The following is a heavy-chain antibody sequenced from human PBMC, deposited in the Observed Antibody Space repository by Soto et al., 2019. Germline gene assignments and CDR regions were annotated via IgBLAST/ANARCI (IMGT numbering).Heavy chain of an antibody. D-gene: IGHD4-4*01. CDR2: IYYSGST. V-gene: IGHV4-31*01. Sequence: PSETLSLTCTVSGGSISSGGYYWSWIRQHPWKCLEWIGYIYYSGSTYYNPSLKSLVTISVYTSKNQFSLKLSSVTAADTAVYYCEIGGEPKKLTTFFSPRPATVGNNWYEPWGQGTLDNVSS. J-gene: IGHJ5*02. CDR1: GGSISSGGYY. CDR3: EIGGEPKKLTTFFSPRPATVGNNWYEP.